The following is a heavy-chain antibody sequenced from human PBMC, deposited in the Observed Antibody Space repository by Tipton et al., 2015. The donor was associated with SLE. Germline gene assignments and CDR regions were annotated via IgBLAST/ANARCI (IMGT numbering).Heavy chain of an antibody. D-gene: IGHD1-1*01. CDR2: IYHSGST. CDR3: AKTVPGTTDAFDI. CDR1: GYSISSGYY. Sequence: TLSLTCAVSGYSISSGYYWGWIRQPPGKGLEWIGSIYHSGSTYYNPSLKSRVTISVDTSKNQFSLKLSSVTAADTAVYYCAKTVPGTTDAFDIWGQGTMATVSS. V-gene: IGHV4-38-2*01. J-gene: IGHJ3*02.